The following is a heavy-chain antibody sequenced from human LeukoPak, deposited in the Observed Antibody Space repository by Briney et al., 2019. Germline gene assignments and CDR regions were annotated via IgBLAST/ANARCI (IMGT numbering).Heavy chain of an antibody. J-gene: IGHJ4*02. D-gene: IGHD3-22*01. CDR2: IYTGDVT. CDR3: ARERDYDTYIDY. V-gene: IGHV3-53*01. Sequence: GGSLRLSCAVSGFRVSSNHMTWVRQAPGKVLEWISLIYTGDVTYYADSVKGRFTISTDNSKNILFLQMDSLTAEDTALYYCARERDYDTYIDYWGQGTLVTVSS. CDR1: GFRVSSNH.